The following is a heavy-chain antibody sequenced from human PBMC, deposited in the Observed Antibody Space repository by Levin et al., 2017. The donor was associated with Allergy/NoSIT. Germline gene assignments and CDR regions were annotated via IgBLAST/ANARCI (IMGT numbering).Heavy chain of an antibody. D-gene: IGHD1-1*01. Sequence: GESLKISCAASEFTVSSHHMSWVRQAPGKGLEWVSVIYSDGNIAYADSVKGRFTISRDSSKNTLYLHMNSLRAEDTAVYYCAEGYRVVYWGQGTLVTVSS. CDR3: AEGYRVVY. V-gene: IGHV3-53*01. CDR2: IYSDGNI. CDR1: EFTVSSHH. J-gene: IGHJ4*02.